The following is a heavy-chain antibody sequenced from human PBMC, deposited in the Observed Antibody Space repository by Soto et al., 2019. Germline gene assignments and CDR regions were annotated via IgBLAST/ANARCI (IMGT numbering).Heavy chain of an antibody. Sequence: VGSLRLSCAASGFTFSNAWMSWVRQAPGKGLEWVGRIKSKTDGGTTDYAAPVKGRFTTSRDDSKNTLYLQMNSLKTEDTAVYYCTTEMGFDWPIDYWGQGTLVTVSS. J-gene: IGHJ4*02. CDR3: TTEMGFDWPIDY. CDR1: GFTFSNAW. V-gene: IGHV3-15*01. CDR2: IKSKTDGGTT. D-gene: IGHD3-9*01.